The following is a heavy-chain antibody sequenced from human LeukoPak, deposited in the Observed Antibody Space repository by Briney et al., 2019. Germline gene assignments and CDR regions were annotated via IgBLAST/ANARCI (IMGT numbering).Heavy chain of an antibody. Sequence: ASVKVSCKASGGTFSSYAISWVRQAPGQGLEWMGGIIPIFGTANYAQKFQGRVTITADESTSTAYMELSSLRSEDTAVYYCARSPDILTGENFDYWGQGTLVTVSS. V-gene: IGHV1-69*13. CDR3: ARSPDILTGENFDY. D-gene: IGHD3-9*01. J-gene: IGHJ4*02. CDR2: IIPIFGTA. CDR1: GGTFSSYA.